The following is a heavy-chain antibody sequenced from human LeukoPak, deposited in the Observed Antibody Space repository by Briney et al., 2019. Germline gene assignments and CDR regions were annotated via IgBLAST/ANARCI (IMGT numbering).Heavy chain of an antibody. CDR3: ARGPNYDILTGYSNWFDP. D-gene: IGHD3-9*01. CDR1: GGSISSGSYH. CDR2: IYTSGST. J-gene: IGHJ5*02. V-gene: IGHV4-61*02. Sequence: PSETLSLTCTVSGGSISSGSYHWSWIRQPAGKGLEWIGRIYTSGSTNYNPSLKSRVTISVDTSKNQFSLKLSSVTAADTAVYYCARGPNYDILTGYSNWFDPWGQGTLVTVSS.